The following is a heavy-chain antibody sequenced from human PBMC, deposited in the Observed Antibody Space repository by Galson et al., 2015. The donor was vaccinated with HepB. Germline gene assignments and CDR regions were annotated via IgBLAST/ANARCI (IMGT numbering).Heavy chain of an antibody. CDR3: ARDLGAFQYESGGYYNPYYFDY. J-gene: IGHJ4*02. Sequence: CAISGDSVSSNSAAWNWIRQSPSRGLEWLGRTYYRSKWYDDYAVSVKSRITINPDTSKNQFSLHLNSVTPEDTALYYCARDLGAFQYESGGYYNPYYFDYWGLGTLVTVSS. V-gene: IGHV6-1*01. CDR2: TYYRSKWYD. D-gene: IGHD3-10*01. CDR1: GDSVSSNSAA.